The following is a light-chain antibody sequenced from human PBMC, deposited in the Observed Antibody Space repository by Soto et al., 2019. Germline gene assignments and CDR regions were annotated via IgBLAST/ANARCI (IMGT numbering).Light chain of an antibody. V-gene: IGKV1-39*01. Sequence: DIQMTQSPSSLSASIRDRVTITCRASQSISSYLNWYQQKPGKAPKLLIYAASSLQSGVPSRFSGIGSGTDFALTISSLQPEDFATYYCQQSYNTPRTFGQGTKVEIK. CDR1: QSISSY. CDR3: QQSYNTPRT. J-gene: IGKJ1*01. CDR2: AAS.